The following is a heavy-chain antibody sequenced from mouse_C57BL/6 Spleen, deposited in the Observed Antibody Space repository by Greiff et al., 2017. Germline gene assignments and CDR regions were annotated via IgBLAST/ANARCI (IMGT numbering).Heavy chain of an antibody. CDR2: INYDGSST. J-gene: IGHJ1*03. D-gene: IGHD1-1*02. V-gene: IGHV5-16*01. CDR3: AREVGGYLWYFDV. CDR1: GFTFSDYY. Sequence: EVQRVESEGGLVQPGSSMKLSCTASGFTFSDYYMAWVRQVPEKGLEWVANINYDGSSTYYLDSLKSRFIISRDNAKNILYLQMSSLKSEDTATYYCAREVGGYLWYFDVWGTGTTVTVSS.